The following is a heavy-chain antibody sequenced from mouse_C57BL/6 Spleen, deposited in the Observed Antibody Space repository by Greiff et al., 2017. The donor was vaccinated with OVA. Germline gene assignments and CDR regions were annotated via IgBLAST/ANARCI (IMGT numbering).Heavy chain of an antibody. D-gene: IGHD1-1*01. J-gene: IGHJ4*01. V-gene: IGHV1-82*01. Sequence: VQLQQPGAELVKPGASVKISCKASGYAFSSSWMNWVKQRPGKGLEWIGRIYPGDGDTNYNGKFKGKATLTADKSSSTAYMQLSSLTSEDSAVYFCARSRITTDAMDYWGQGTSVTVSS. CDR1: GYAFSSSW. CDR3: ARSRITTDAMDY. CDR2: IYPGDGDT.